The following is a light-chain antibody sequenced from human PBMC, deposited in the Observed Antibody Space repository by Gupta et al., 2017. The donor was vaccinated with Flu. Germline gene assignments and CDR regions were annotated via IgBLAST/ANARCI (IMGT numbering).Light chain of an antibody. J-gene: IGLJ3*02. V-gene: IGLV3-21*02. CDR1: NIGTKS. CDR2: DES. CDR3: QVWDSSSDRWV. Sequence: SSVLTQPPSVSVAPGQTARISCGGNNIGTKSVHWYQQKPGQAPVLVIYDESDRPSGIPERFSGSKSGNTATLTISRVEAGDEADYYCQVWDSSSDRWVFGGGTKLTVL.